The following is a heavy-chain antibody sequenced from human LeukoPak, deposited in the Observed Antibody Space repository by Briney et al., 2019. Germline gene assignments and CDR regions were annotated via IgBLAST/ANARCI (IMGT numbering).Heavy chain of an antibody. Sequence: GGSLRLSCAASGFTFNNYAMTWVRQAPGKGLEWVSAISGSGGTTYYADSVNGRFTISRDNSKNTLYLQMNSLRAEDTAVYYCAKDSRYGYRWDYDYWGQGTPVTVSS. V-gene: IGHV3-23*01. CDR1: GFTFNNYA. CDR2: ISGSGGTT. J-gene: IGHJ4*02. CDR3: AKDSRYGYRWDYDY. D-gene: IGHD5-18*01.